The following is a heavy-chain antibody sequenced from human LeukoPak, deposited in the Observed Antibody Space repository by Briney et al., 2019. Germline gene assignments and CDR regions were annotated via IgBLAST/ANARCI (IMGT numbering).Heavy chain of an antibody. CDR3: TTEIVRYCSGGSCYSTAYYFDY. V-gene: IGHV3-15*01. CDR1: GFTFSNAW. D-gene: IGHD2-15*01. Sequence: PGGSLRLFCAASGFTFSNAWMSWVRQAPGKGLEWVGRIKSKTDGGTTDYAAPVKGRFTISRDDSKNTLYLQLNRLKSEDTAVYYCTTEIVRYCSGGSCYSTAYYFDYWGQGTLVTVSS. J-gene: IGHJ4*02. CDR2: IKSKTDGGTT.